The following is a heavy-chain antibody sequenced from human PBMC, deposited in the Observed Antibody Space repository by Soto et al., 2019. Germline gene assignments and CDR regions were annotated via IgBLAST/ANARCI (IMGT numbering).Heavy chain of an antibody. Sequence: GESLKISCRTSGYKFTSSWIAWVRQKPGKGLEWMGIIFPSDSDTRYSPSFQGQVTVSADRSTSTVFLQWASLKASDTAVYFCARKDKSGYFNWFDPWGQGTLVTVSS. J-gene: IGHJ5*02. V-gene: IGHV5-51*01. CDR1: GYKFTSSW. D-gene: IGHD3-22*01. CDR3: ARKDKSGYFNWFDP. CDR2: IFPSDSDT.